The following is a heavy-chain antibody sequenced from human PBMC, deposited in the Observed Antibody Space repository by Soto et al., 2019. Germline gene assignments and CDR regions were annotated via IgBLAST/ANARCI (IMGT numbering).Heavy chain of an antibody. CDR1: GFTFSNYG. V-gene: IGHV3-33*01. CDR2: IWYDGSNK. CDR3: ARDHLDFYDSSGYYYGLNS. Sequence: GGSLRLSCAASGFTFSNYGMHWVRQAPGKGLEWVAAIWYDGSNKYYADSVKGRFTISRDNSKDTLYLVMSSLRAEDTAVYYCARDHLDFYDSSGYYYGLNSWGQGTLVTVSS. J-gene: IGHJ4*02. D-gene: IGHD3-22*01.